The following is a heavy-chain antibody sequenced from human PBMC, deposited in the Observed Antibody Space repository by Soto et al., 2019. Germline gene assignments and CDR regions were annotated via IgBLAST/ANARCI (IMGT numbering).Heavy chain of an antibody. Sequence: SETLSLTCTVSGGSISSSSYYWGWIRQPPGKGLEWIGSIYYSGSTYYNPSLKSRVTISVDTSKNQFSLKLSSVTAADTAVYYCARQGYDFWSGYCYVVDYYYYMDVWGKGTTVTVSS. CDR3: ARQGYDFWSGYCYVVDYYYYMDV. D-gene: IGHD3-3*01. CDR2: IYYSGST. CDR1: GGSISSSSYY. V-gene: IGHV4-39*01. J-gene: IGHJ6*03.